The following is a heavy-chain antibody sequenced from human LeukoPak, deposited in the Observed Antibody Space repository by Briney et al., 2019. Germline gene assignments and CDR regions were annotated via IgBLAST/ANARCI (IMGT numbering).Heavy chain of an antibody. Sequence: GRSLRLSCAASGFTFSTYGTHWVRQAPGKGLEWVAVIGSDGKTTYYADSVRGRFTIYRDNSKNSLYLQMNSLRVEDTAFYYCARDDLLHRNWFDPWGQGTLVTVSS. J-gene: IGHJ5*02. CDR3: ARDDLLHRNWFDP. CDR1: GFTFSTYG. V-gene: IGHV3-33*08. D-gene: IGHD3-22*01. CDR2: IGSDGKTT.